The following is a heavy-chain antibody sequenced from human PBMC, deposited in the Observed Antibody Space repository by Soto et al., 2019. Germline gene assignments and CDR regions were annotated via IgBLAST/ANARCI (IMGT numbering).Heavy chain of an antibody. CDR1: GGSISSSSYY. J-gene: IGHJ3*02. CDR2: VYYSGST. CDR3: ARSPLTYDYVRQTWSEVGDSFDI. Sequence: SETLSLTCTVSGGSISSSSYYWGWIRQPPGKGLEWIGSVYYSGSTYYHPSLKSRVTISVDTSKSQFSLNLLSVTAADTAVYYCARSPLTYDYVRQTWSEVGDSFDIWGRGTLVTVSS. V-gene: IGHV4-39*01. D-gene: IGHD3-16*01.